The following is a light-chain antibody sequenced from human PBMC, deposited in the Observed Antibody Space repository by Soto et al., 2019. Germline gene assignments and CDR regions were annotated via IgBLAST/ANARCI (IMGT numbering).Light chain of an antibody. CDR1: SSDVGGYNY. Sequence: QSVLTQPPSASGSPGQSVTISCIGTSSDVGGYNYVSWYQQHPGKAPKLMIYEVSKRPSGVPDRFSGSKSGNTASLTISGLQAEDEADYYCCSYASTGPYVFGTGTKVTVL. CDR2: EVS. CDR3: CSYASTGPYV. J-gene: IGLJ1*01. V-gene: IGLV2-8*01.